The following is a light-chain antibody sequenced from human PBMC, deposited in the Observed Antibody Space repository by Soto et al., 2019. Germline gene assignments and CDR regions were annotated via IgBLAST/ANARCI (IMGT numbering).Light chain of an antibody. J-gene: IGLJ1*01. CDR1: ISDFVVYNY. V-gene: IGLV2-14*01. CDR2: GVS. CDR3: SSHTISSALQV. Sequence: QSVLTQPPSVSAAPGQRVTLSCTGTISDFVVYNYVSWYQQHPGKAPKLMIYGVSNRPSGVSNRFSGSKSGNTASLTISGLQADDEADYYCSSHTISSALQVFGTGTKVTVL.